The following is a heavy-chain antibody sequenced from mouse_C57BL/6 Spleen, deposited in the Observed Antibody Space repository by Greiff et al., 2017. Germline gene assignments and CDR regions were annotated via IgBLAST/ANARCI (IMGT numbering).Heavy chain of an antibody. V-gene: IGHV14-2*01. J-gene: IGHJ1*03. CDR2: IDPEDGET. Sequence: VQLKESGAELVKPGASVKLSCTASGFNINDYYMHWVKQRPEQGLEWIGRIDPEDGETNYAPKFQGKDTITADTSSNTAYLQLSSLTSEDTAVVYCAPEYDGGRDWSFDVWGTGTTVTVSS. CDR3: APEYDGGRDWSFDV. CDR1: GFNINDYY. D-gene: IGHD2-12*01.